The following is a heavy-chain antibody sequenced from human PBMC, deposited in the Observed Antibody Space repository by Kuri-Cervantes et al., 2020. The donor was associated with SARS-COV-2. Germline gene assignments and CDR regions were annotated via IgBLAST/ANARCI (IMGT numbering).Heavy chain of an antibody. CDR3: ARDGSATVSTLFDY. D-gene: IGHD4-11*01. CDR1: GYTFTGYY. CDR2: INPNSGGT. V-gene: IGHV1-2*02. Sequence: ASVKVSCKASGYTFTGYYMHWVRQAPGQGLEWMGWINPNSGGTNYAQKFQGRVTMTRDTSISTACMELSRLRSDDTAVYYCARDGSATVSTLFDYWGQGTLVTVSS. J-gene: IGHJ4*02.